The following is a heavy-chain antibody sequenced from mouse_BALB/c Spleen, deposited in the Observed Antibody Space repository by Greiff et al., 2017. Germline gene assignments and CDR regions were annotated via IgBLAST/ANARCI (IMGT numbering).Heavy chain of an antibody. CDR3: ARGGYGAYAMDY. CDR1: GFNIKDTY. J-gene: IGHJ4*01. CDR2: IDPANGNT. D-gene: IGHD1-1*02. Sequence: VHVKQSGAELVKPGASVKLSCTASGFNIKDTYMHWVKQRPEQGLEWIGRIDPANGNTKYDPKFQGKATITADTSSNTAYLQLSSLTSEDTAVYYCARGGYGAYAMDYWGQGSSVTVSS. V-gene: IGHV14-3*02.